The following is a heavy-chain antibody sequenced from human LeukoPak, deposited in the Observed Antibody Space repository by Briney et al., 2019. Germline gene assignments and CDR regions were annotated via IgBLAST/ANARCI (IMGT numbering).Heavy chain of an antibody. D-gene: IGHD6-13*01. CDR3: AVAAAGTYYFDY. CDR1: GYTFTGYY. CDR2: INPNSGGT. V-gene: IGHV1-2*04. J-gene: IGHJ4*02. Sequence: ASVKVSCKASGYTFTGYYMHWVRQAPGQGLEWMRWINPNSGGTNYAQKFQGWVTMTRDTSISTAYMELSRLRSDDTAVYYCAVAAAGTYYFDYWGQGTLVTVSS.